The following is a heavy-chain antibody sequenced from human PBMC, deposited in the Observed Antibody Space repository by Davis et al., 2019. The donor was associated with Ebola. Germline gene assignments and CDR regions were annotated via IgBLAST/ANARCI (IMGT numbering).Heavy chain of an antibody. D-gene: IGHD5-24*01. CDR3: ARGRWLQSTYFDY. V-gene: IGHV3-48*04. CDR2: ISSSGSTI. Sequence: GESLKISCAASGFTFSSYWMSWVRQAPGKGLEWVSYISSSGSTIYYADSVKGRFTITRDNAKNSLYLQMNSLRAEETAVYYCARGRWLQSTYFDYWGQGTLVTVSS. J-gene: IGHJ4*02. CDR1: GFTFSSYW.